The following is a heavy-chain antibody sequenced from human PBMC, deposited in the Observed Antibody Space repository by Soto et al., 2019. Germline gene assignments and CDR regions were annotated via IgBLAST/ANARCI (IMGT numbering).Heavy chain of an antibody. V-gene: IGHV3-11*01. J-gene: IGHJ4*02. CDR1: GLTFSDYY. D-gene: IGHD2-8*01. Sequence: QVQLVESGGGLVKPGGSLRLSCAASGLTFSDYYMSWVRQAPGKGLEYVSYISSRGDIMYYADSVKGRFTISRDNTRNSLFLHMNSLRAEDTAVYYCGSYARPPELWGQGTLATVSS. CDR3: GSYARPPEL. CDR2: ISSRGDIM.